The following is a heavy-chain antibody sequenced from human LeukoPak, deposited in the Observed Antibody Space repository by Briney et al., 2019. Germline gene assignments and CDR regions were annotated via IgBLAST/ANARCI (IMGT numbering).Heavy chain of an antibody. V-gene: IGHV3-30*18. Sequence: GGSLRLSCAASGFTSSSYGMHWVRQAPGKGLEWVAVISYDGSNKYYADSVKGRFTISRDNSKNTLYLQMNSLRAEDTAVYYCAKDRKAWLPYYFDHWGQGTLVTVSS. CDR2: ISYDGSNK. CDR1: GFTSSSYG. J-gene: IGHJ4*02. D-gene: IGHD5-24*01. CDR3: AKDRKAWLPYYFDH.